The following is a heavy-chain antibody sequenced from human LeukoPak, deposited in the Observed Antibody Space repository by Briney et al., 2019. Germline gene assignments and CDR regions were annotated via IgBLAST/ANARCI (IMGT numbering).Heavy chain of an antibody. J-gene: IGHJ4*02. D-gene: IGHD2-21*02. V-gene: IGHV3-7*01. CDR2: INQDASEI. CDR1: GFIFSSYA. CDR3: ATDRDNSDWQKRFDS. Sequence: GGSLRLSCAASGFIFSSYAMSWVRQAPGKGLEWVGNINQDASEINYVDSVRGRFTISRDNAKNSLHLQMNSLRAEDTAVYYCATDRDNSDWQKRFDSWGQGTLVTVSS.